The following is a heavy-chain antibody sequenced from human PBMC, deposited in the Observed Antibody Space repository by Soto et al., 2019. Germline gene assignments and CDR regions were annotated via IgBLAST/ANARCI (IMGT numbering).Heavy chain of an antibody. Sequence: GGSLRLSCAASGFTFSSYGMHWVRQAPGKGLEWVAVISYDGSNKYYADSVKGRFTISRDNSKNTLYLQMNSLRAEDTAVYYCAKGLSGGYYYYGMDVWGHGTTVTVSS. D-gene: IGHD3-10*01. CDR3: AKGLSGGYYYYGMDV. V-gene: IGHV3-30*18. CDR1: GFTFSSYG. CDR2: ISYDGSNK. J-gene: IGHJ6*02.